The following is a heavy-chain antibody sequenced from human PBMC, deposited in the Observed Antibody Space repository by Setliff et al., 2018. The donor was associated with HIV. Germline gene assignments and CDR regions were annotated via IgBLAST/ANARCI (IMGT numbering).Heavy chain of an antibody. CDR3: ARLRAPDGYYMDV. CDR1: AGSIRSSTYY. Sequence: SETLSLTCTVSAGSIRSSTYYWAWIRQPPGKGLEWIGTIYYSGSTYYNPSLKSRATISVDTSKNPFSLTLSSVAAADTDVYYCARLRAPDGYYMDVWGKGTTVTVSS. D-gene: IGHD2-8*01. V-gene: IGHV4-39*01. J-gene: IGHJ6*03. CDR2: IYYSGST.